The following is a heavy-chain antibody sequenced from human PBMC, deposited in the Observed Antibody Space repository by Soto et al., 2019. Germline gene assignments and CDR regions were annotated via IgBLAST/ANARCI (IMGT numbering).Heavy chain of an antibody. D-gene: IGHD6-13*01. CDR2: INPNGGGT. Sequence: QVQLVQSGAEVKKPGASVKVSCKASGYVFTNYFMHWVRQAPGQGLEWMGIINPNGGGTSYAQKFEGRGTMPRDSATSTVYMDLSSLRSEDTALYFCAREVGSNSWSYYYGMDVWGPGTSVTVSS. CDR1: GYVFTNYF. V-gene: IGHV1-46*01. CDR3: AREVGSNSWSYYYGMDV. J-gene: IGHJ6*02.